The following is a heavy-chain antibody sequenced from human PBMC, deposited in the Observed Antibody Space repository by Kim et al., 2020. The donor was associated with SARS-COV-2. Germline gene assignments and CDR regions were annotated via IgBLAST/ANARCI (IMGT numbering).Heavy chain of an antibody. J-gene: IGHJ4*02. CDR3: ARASGYYDSSGYYGQKKYYFDY. Sequence: GGSLRLSCAASGFTFSDYYMSWIRQAPGKGLEWVSYISSSGSTIYYADSVKGRFTISRDNAKNSLYLQMNSLRAEDTAVYYCARASGYYDSSGYYGQKKYYFDYWGQGTLVTVSS. V-gene: IGHV3-11*01. CDR1: GFTFSDYY. CDR2: ISSSGSTI. D-gene: IGHD3-22*01.